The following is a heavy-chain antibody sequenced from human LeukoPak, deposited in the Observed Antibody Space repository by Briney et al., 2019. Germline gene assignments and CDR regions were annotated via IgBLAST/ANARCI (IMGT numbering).Heavy chain of an antibody. CDR2: INPNSGGT. CDR3: ARDPTLLWFGELLSYYYYYGMDV. CDR1: GYTFTGYY. V-gene: IGHV1-2*02. D-gene: IGHD3-10*01. J-gene: IGHJ6*02. Sequence: GASVKVSCKASGYTFTGYYMHWVRQAPGLGLEWMGWINPNSGGTNYAQKFQGRVTMTRDTSISTAYMELSRLRSDDTAVYYCARDPTLLWFGELLSYYYYYGMDVWGQGTTVTVSS.